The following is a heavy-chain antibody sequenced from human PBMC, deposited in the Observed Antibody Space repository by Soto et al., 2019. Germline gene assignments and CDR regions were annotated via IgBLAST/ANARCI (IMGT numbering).Heavy chain of an antibody. CDR2: INSDGSST. Sequence: GGSLRLSCAASGCTFTNYWMHWARQAPGKGLVWVSRINSDGSSTNYADSVKGRFTISRDNGKNTLDLQMNSLRAEDTAVYYCARGVRGHYGMDVWGQGTTVTVSS. D-gene: IGHD5-12*01. V-gene: IGHV3-74*01. J-gene: IGHJ6*02. CDR3: ARGVRGHYGMDV. CDR1: GCTFTNYW.